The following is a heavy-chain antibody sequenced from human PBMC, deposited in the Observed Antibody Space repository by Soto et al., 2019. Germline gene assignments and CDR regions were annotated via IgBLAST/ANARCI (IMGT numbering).Heavy chain of an antibody. V-gene: IGHV1-69*01. D-gene: IGHD5-12*01. J-gene: IGHJ4*02. CDR2: IIPIIGTA. CDR1: GGTFNNYA. Sequence: QVQLVQSGAEVKKPGSSVKVSCKASGGTFNNYAISWVRQAPGQGLEWMGGIIPIIGTADYAHKFQGRLAISADESTGTTFMELSRLRSEDTALNFCARGGVDVVATSAFDYWGQGTVVTVSS. CDR3: ARGGVDVVATSAFDY.